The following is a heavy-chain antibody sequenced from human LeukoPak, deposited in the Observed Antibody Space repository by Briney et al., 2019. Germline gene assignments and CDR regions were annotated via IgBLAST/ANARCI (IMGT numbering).Heavy chain of an antibody. V-gene: IGHV3-20*01. Sequence: GGSLRLSCAASGFTFDDYGMSWVRQAPGKGLEWVSGINWNGGSTGYADSVKGRFTISRDNAKNSLYLQMDSLRAEDTALYHCARGRSSSWRNYYYYMDVWGKGTTVTISS. J-gene: IGHJ6*03. CDR1: GFTFDDYG. D-gene: IGHD6-13*01. CDR3: ARGRSSSWRNYYYYMDV. CDR2: INWNGGST.